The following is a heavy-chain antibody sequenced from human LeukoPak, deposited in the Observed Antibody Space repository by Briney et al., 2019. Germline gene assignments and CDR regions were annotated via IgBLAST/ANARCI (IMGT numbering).Heavy chain of an antibody. CDR1: GYTFTGYY. Sequence: ASVKVSCKASGYTFTGYYMHWVRQAPGQGLEWMGWINPNSGGTNHAQKFQGRVTMTRDTSISTAYMELRRLRSDDTAVYYCARGGVAVAGQIDYWGQGTLVTVSS. V-gene: IGHV1-2*02. J-gene: IGHJ4*02. CDR2: INPNSGGT. D-gene: IGHD2-15*01. CDR3: ARGGVAVAGQIDY.